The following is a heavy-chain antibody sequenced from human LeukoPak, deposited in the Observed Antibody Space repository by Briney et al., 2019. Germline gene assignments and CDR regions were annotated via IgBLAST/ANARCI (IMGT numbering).Heavy chain of an antibody. Sequence: ASVKVSCKASGYTFTSYDINWVRQATGQGLEWMGWMNLNSGNTGYAQKFQGRVTMTRNTSISTAYMELSSLRSEHAAVESGARDMVRGVIIPLGYWGQGTLVTVSS. J-gene: IGHJ4*02. D-gene: IGHD3-10*01. CDR3: ARDMVRGVIIPLGY. CDR1: GYTFTSYD. V-gene: IGHV1-8*01. CDR2: MNLNSGNT.